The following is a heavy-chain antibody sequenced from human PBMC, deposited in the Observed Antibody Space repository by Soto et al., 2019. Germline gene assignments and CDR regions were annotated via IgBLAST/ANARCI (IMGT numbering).Heavy chain of an antibody. D-gene: IGHD3-9*01. Sequence: GSLRLSCAASGFTFSRYWMSWVRQAPGKGLEWVANINQDGSEKYYVDSVKGRFTISRDNAKNLLFLQMNSLRVEDTAVYYCAKDGYYDILTGLLFFDYWGQGTLVTVSS. V-gene: IGHV3-7*01. CDR1: GFTFSRYW. CDR3: AKDGYYDILTGLLFFDY. J-gene: IGHJ4*02. CDR2: INQDGSEK.